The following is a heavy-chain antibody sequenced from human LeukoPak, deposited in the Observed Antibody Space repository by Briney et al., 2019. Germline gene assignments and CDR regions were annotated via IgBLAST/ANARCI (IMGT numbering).Heavy chain of an antibody. Sequence: GGSLRLSCAASGFTFSSYGMHWVRQAPGKGLEWVAVIWYDGSNKYYADSVKGRFTISRDNSKNTPYLQMNSLRAEDTAIYYCAREEGYCSGGSCKGYFDYWGQGTLVTVSS. CDR2: IWYDGSNK. D-gene: IGHD2-15*01. CDR1: GFTFSSYG. CDR3: AREEGYCSGGSCKGYFDY. J-gene: IGHJ4*02. V-gene: IGHV3-33*01.